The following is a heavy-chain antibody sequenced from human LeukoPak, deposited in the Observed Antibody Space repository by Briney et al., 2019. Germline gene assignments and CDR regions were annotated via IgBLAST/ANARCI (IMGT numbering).Heavy chain of an antibody. Sequence: PGGSLRLSCAVSGFTFSSYAMSWVRQAPGKGLEWVANIKQDGSEKYYVDSVKGRFTISRDNAKNSLYLQMNSLRAEDTAVYYCARPGSGSRLDYFDYWGQGTLVTVSS. D-gene: IGHD3-10*01. CDR1: GFTFSSYA. CDR3: ARPGSGSRLDYFDY. J-gene: IGHJ4*02. CDR2: IKQDGSEK. V-gene: IGHV3-7*04.